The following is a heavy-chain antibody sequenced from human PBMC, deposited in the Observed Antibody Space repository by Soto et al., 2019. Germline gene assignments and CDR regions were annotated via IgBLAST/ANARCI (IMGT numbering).Heavy chain of an antibody. CDR3: ARGYGSSPNMELRFGMDV. J-gene: IGHJ6*02. V-gene: IGHV1-2*02. Sequence: QVYLVQSGAEVRRPGASVKVSCTAFGYILTGYSLHWVRQAPGQGLEWRGWIDPNSGSTNSAERFHGRVSMTRDTSISADYLELSSLRSDDTAVYYCARGYGSSPNMELRFGMDVWGQGTTISVSS. CDR1: GYILTGYS. D-gene: IGHD5-18*01. CDR2: IDPNSGST.